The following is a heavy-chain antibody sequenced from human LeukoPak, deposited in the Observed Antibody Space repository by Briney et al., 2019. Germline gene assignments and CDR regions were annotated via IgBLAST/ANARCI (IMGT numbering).Heavy chain of an antibody. V-gene: IGHV1-18*04. CDR3: ARDRPIAVAGTSNWFDP. Sequence: ASVKVSCKASGYTFTGYYMHWVRQAPGQGLEWMGWISAYNGNTNYAQKLQGRVTMTTDTSTSTAHMELRSLRSDDTAVYYCARDRPIAVAGTSNWFDPWGQGTLVTVSS. D-gene: IGHD6-19*01. J-gene: IGHJ5*02. CDR1: GYTFTGYY. CDR2: ISAYNGNT.